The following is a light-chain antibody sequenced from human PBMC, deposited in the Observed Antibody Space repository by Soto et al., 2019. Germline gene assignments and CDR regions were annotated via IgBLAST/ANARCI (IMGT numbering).Light chain of an antibody. V-gene: IGKV3-20*01. Sequence: EIVLTQSPGTLSLSPGKRATLSCRASQSVSSSYLAWYQQKPGQAPRLLIYGASSRATGIPDRFSGSGSGTDLTLTISRLEAEDFAVYYCQQYGSSPNTFGQGTKLEIK. CDR1: QSVSSSY. CDR2: GAS. J-gene: IGKJ2*01. CDR3: QQYGSSPNT.